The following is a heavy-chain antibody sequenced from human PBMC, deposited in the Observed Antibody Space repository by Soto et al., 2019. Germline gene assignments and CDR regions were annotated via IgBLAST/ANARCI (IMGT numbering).Heavy chain of an antibody. CDR1: GGSFSGYY. D-gene: IGHD3-16*02. CDR2: INHSGSN. J-gene: IGHJ6*02. CDR3: ARGSGNDYVWGSYRYTSRGMDV. Sequence: SETLSLTCAVYGGSFSGYYWSWIRQPPGKGLEWIGEINHSGSNNYNPSLKSRVTISVDTSKNQFSLKLSSVTAADTAVYYCARGSGNDYVWGSYRYTSRGMDVWGQGTTVTVSS. V-gene: IGHV4-34*01.